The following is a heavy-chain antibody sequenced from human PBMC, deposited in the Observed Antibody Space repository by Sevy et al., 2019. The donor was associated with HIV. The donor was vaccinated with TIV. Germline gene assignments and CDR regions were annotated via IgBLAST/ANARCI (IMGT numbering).Heavy chain of an antibody. D-gene: IGHD4-4*01. V-gene: IGHV4-31*03. CDR1: GGSISSGGYY. J-gene: IGHJ5*02. Sequence: SETLSLTCSVSGGSISSGGYYWSWIRQHPGKGLEWIGYIYYTGSTYYNPSLKSRVTISVDTSKNHFSLKLSSVTAADTDMYYCAREGNLRWFDPWRQGTLVTVSS. CDR2: IYYTGST. CDR3: AREGNLRWFDP.